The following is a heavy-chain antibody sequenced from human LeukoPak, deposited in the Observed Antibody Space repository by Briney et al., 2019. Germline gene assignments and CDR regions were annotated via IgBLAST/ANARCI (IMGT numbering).Heavy chain of an antibody. CDR2: IIPILGIA. Sequence: WASVNVSCKASVGTFSSYAISWVRPAPGQGLAWMGRIIPILGIANYAQKFEGRVTITADKSTSTAYMELSSLRSEDTAVYYWASPYCSSTSCYTFSYDYWGQGTLVTVSS. V-gene: IGHV1-69*04. CDR3: ASPYCSSTSCYTFSYDY. J-gene: IGHJ4*02. D-gene: IGHD2-2*02. CDR1: VGTFSSYA.